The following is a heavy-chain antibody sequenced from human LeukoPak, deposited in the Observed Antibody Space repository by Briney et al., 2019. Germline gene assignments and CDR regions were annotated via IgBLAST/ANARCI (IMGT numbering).Heavy chain of an antibody. V-gene: IGHV1-18*01. J-gene: IGHJ4*02. Sequence: ASVKVSCKASGYTFTSYGISWVRQAPGQGLEWMGWISAYNGNTNYAQKLQGRVTMTTDTSTSTAYMELRSLRSDDTAVYYCARDQDYDSSGYPYFDYWGQGTLVTVSS. CDR1: GYTFTSYG. CDR2: ISAYNGNT. CDR3: ARDQDYDSSGYPYFDY. D-gene: IGHD3-22*01.